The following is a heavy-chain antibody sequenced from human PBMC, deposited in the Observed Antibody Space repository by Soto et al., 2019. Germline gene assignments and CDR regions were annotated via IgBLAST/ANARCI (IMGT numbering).Heavy chain of an antibody. Sequence: GGSLRLSCAASGFTLSNYALHWVRQAPDKGLEWVALMSYDGRDEYYADSVRGRFTISRDNSKDSLYLQMNSLTVEDSAVYYCARVGTKVATIGYGMDVWGQGTTVTVSS. V-gene: IGHV3-30*04. CDR3: ARVGTKVATIGYGMDV. CDR2: MSYDGRDE. CDR1: GFTLSNYA. J-gene: IGHJ6*02. D-gene: IGHD5-12*01.